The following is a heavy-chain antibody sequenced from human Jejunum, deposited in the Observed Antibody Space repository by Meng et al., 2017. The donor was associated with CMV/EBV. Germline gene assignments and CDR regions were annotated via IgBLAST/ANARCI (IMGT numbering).Heavy chain of an antibody. CDR2: INPNSGGT. V-gene: IGHV1-2*02. D-gene: IGHD4-11*01. Sequence: CKASGYTFTGYYIHWVRQAPGQGLEWMGWINPNSGGTNSAQKFQGRVTMTRDTSISTAYMELSRLRSDDTAVYYCAKQGYSNDLDDWGQGALVTVSS. J-gene: IGHJ4*02. CDR1: GYTFTGYY. CDR3: AKQGYSNDLDD.